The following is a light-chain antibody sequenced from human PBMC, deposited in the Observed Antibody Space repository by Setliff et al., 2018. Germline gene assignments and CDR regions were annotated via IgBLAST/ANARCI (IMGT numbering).Light chain of an antibody. V-gene: IGLV2-14*01. CDR2: EVS. CDR3: TSYTSTARV. Sequence: QSALTQPASVSGSPGQSITISCTGTGSDVGAYNYVSWYQQHPGKAPKLMIYEVSNRPSGVSNRFSGSKSGNTASLTISGLQAEDEADYYCTSYTSTARVFGTGTKGTVL. J-gene: IGLJ1*01. CDR1: GSDVGAYNY.